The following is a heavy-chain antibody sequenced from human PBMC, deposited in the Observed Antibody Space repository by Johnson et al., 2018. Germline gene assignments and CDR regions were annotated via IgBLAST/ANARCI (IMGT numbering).Heavy chain of an antibody. Sequence: EVQLVETGGGLVKPGGSLRLSCAVSGFIFTDFWMTWVRQAPGKGLEWVANINQEGTTRFYVGSVKGRVTISRDNAKNSLYLQMNSLRPEDTAIYYCARGAFGTMGDYWGQGTLVTVSS. D-gene: IGHD3-16*01. V-gene: IGHV3-7*01. CDR1: GFIFTDFW. CDR3: ARGAFGTMGDY. CDR2: INQEGTTR. J-gene: IGHJ4*02.